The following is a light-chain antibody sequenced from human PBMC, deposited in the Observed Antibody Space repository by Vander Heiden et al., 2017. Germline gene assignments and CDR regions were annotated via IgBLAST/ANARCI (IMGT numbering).Light chain of an antibody. Sequence: SVLTQPPSASGTPGQRVIISCSGSSSNIGSNTVNWYQQRPGTAPKLLIYSNNQRPSGVPDRFSGSKSGTSASLAISGLQSEDEADYYCAAWDDSLNGWVFGGGTKLTVL. CDR2: SNN. J-gene: IGLJ3*02. CDR1: SSNIGSNT. V-gene: IGLV1-44*01. CDR3: AAWDDSLNGWV.